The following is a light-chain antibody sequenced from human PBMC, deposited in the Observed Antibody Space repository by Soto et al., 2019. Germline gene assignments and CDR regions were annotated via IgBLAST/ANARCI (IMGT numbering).Light chain of an antibody. V-gene: IGKV3-15*01. CDR2: DAS. J-gene: IGKJ4*01. Sequence: EIVMTQSPATLSVSPGERATLSCRASQSVTSNLAWYQQKFGQAPRLLIYDASTRATGIPARFSGSGSGTEFTLTISSLQSEDFAVYYCQQYNNWPSLTFGGGTKVEIK. CDR1: QSVTSN. CDR3: QQYNNWPSLT.